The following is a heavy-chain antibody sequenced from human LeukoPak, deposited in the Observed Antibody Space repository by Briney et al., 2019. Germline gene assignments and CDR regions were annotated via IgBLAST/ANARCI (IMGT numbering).Heavy chain of an antibody. CDR3: ARGSSSGNYYPTSHDY. D-gene: IGHD1-26*01. CDR1: GFTFSSYG. Sequence: GSLRLSCAASGFTFSSYGMHWVRQAPGKGLEWVAAISYDGSSKKYADSVKGRFTISRDNSKNTVFMEMNSLRAEDTAVYYCARGSSSGNYYPTSHDYWGQGTLVSVSS. J-gene: IGHJ4*02. V-gene: IGHV3-30*03. CDR2: ISYDGSSK.